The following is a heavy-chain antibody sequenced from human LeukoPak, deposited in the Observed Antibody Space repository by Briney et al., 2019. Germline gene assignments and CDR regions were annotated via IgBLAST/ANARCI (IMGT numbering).Heavy chain of an antibody. V-gene: IGHV4-34*01. CDR2: INHSGST. D-gene: IGHD3-3*01. CDR1: GGSFSGYY. CDR3: ARVYTFRRGYYSYYGMDV. Sequence: ASETLSLTCAVYGGSFSGYYWSWIRQPPGKGLEWIGEINHSGSTNYNPSPKSRVTISVDTSKNQFSLKLSPVTAADTAVYYCARVYTFRRGYYSYYGMDVWGQGTTVTVSS. J-gene: IGHJ6*02.